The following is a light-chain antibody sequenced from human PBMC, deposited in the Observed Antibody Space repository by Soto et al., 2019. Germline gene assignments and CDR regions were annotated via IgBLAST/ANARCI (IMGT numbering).Light chain of an antibody. CDR3: QQRAIWPYS. CDR2: DAS. J-gene: IGKJ2*01. Sequence: EIALTQSPATLSLSPGERATLSYRANRTVFNFLIWYQQKPGQAPRLLIYDASNRATDIPARFSGTGSGTDFRLTISSLEPEDFALYFCQQRAIWPYSFGGGTKLEIK. V-gene: IGKV3-11*01. CDR1: RTVFNF.